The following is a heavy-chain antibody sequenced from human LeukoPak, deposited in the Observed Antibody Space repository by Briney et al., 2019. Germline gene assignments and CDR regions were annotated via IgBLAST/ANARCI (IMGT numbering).Heavy chain of an antibody. D-gene: IGHD3-16*02. Sequence: SETLSLTCTVSGGSISSGGYYWSWIRQHPGKGLEWIGYIYYSGSTYYNPSLKSRVTISVDTSKNQFSLKLSSVAAADTAVYYCARGDGDYVWGSYRYYFDYWGQGTLVTVSS. CDR1: GGSISSGGYY. J-gene: IGHJ4*02. CDR3: ARGDGDYVWGSYRYYFDY. CDR2: IYYSGST. V-gene: IGHV4-31*03.